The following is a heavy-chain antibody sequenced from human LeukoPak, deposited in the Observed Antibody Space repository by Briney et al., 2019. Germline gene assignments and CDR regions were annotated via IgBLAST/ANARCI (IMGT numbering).Heavy chain of an antibody. CDR2: IYYSGST. V-gene: IGHV4-59*01. J-gene: IGHJ3*02. CDR1: GGSISSYY. Sequence: PSETLSLTCTVSGGSISSYYWSWIRQPPGKGLEWVGYIYYSGSTNYNPSLKSRVTISVDTAKNQFSLKLSSVTAADTAVYYCAGDYYDSSGSDAFDIWGKGTLVTVS. D-gene: IGHD3-22*01. CDR3: AGDYYDSSGSDAFDI.